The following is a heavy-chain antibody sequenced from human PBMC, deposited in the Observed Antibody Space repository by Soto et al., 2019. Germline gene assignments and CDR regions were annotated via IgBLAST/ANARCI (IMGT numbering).Heavy chain of an antibody. D-gene: IGHD3-22*01. V-gene: IGHV3-23*01. CDR1: GIMFFQYA. Sequence: WGSLRLSCAASGIMFFQYAMILFRLAPLKWLEWVSVVGPSGASTFYADSVRGRFTISRDNSENTLYLQMNSLRAADTALYFCARSYYYDSTGYYRTFDYWGPGTLVTVSS. J-gene: IGHJ4*02. CDR3: ARSYYYDSTGYYRTFDY. CDR2: VGPSGAST.